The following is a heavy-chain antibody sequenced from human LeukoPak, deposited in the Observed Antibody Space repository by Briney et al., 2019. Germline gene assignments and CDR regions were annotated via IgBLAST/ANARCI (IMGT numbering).Heavy chain of an antibody. J-gene: IGHJ3*02. Sequence: GASVKVSCKASGGTFSSDALSWVRQAPGQGLEWMGRIIPLLDIANYAQQFQGRVTITADKSTSTAYMDLSSLGSEDTAVYYCARRLPDHYGSGSDAFDIWGQGTMVTVSS. CDR2: IIPLLDIA. CDR1: GGTFSSDA. V-gene: IGHV1-69*04. CDR3: ARRLPDHYGSGSDAFDI. D-gene: IGHD3-10*01.